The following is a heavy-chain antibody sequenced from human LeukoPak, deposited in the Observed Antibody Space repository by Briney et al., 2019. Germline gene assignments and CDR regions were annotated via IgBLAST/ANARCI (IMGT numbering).Heavy chain of an antibody. Sequence: SETLSLTCTVSGGSISSYYWSWIRQPPGKGLEWIGYIYYSGSTNYNPSLKSRVTISLDASKNQFSLELNSVTPADTAVYYCARGGNYWPQWWFDPWGRGTLVSVSS. CDR2: IYYSGST. D-gene: IGHD1-26*01. CDR1: GGSISSYY. CDR3: ARGGNYWPQWWFDP. J-gene: IGHJ5*02. V-gene: IGHV4-59*01.